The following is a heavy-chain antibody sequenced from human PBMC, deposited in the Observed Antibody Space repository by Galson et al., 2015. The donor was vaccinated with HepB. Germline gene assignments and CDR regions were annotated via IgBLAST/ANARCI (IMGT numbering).Heavy chain of an antibody. CDR3: AKYALQDIAAPLDY. CDR1: GYTFIRYY. V-gene: IGHV1-46*01. Sequence: SVKVSCKASGYTFIRYYMHWVRQAPGQGLEWMGIINPSGGSTTYAHKFQGRVTMTRDTSTTTVCMELSSLRSEDTAVYYCAKYALQDIAAPLDYWGQGTLVTVSS. D-gene: IGHD6-13*01. J-gene: IGHJ4*02. CDR2: INPSGGST.